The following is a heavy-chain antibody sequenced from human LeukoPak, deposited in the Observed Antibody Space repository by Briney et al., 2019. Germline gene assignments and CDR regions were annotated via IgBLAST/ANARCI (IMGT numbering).Heavy chain of an antibody. J-gene: IGHJ4*02. CDR2: IYHSGST. V-gene: IGHV4-30-2*01. Sequence: SQTLSLTCTVSGGSISSGGYYWSWIRQPPGKGLEWIGYIYHSGSTYYNPSLKSRVTISVDRSKNQFSLKLSSVTAADTAVYYCARGGDLELYYYDSSGYFDYWGQGTLVTVSS. D-gene: IGHD3-22*01. CDR1: GGSISSGGYY. CDR3: ARGGDLELYYYDSSGYFDY.